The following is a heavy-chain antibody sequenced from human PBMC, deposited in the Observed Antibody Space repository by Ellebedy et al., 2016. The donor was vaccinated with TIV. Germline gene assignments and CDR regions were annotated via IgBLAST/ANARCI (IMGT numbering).Heavy chain of an antibody. CDR2: MYHSGST. CDR1: GGSISSGGYY. J-gene: IGHJ4*02. CDR3: ATAPGDYFDY. Sequence: MPSDTLSLTCTVSGGSISSGGYYWSWIRQHPGKGLEWIGYMYHSGSTNYNPSLKSRVTIAADTSKNQFSLKLSSVTAADTAVYYCATAPGDYFDYWGQGTLVTVSS. D-gene: IGHD4-17*01. V-gene: IGHV4-31*03.